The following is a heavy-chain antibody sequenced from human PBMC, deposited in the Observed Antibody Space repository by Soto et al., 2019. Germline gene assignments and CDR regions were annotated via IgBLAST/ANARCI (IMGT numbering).Heavy chain of an antibody. J-gene: IGHJ4*02. Sequence: QVQLQESGPGLVKPSETLSLTCTVSGGSVSSGSYYWSWIRQPPGKGLEWIGYIYYSGSTNYNPSLKRRVTISVDTSKNQFSLKLSSVTAADTAVYYCARGGRGVVTAIPYYCDYWGQGTLVTVSS. CDR1: GGSVSSGSYY. CDR2: IYYSGST. CDR3: ARGGRGVVTAIPYYCDY. V-gene: IGHV4-61*01. D-gene: IGHD2-21*02.